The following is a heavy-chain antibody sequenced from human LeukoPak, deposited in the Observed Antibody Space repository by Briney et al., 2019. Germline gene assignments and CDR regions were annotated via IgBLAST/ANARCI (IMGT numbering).Heavy chain of an antibody. J-gene: IGHJ5*02. V-gene: IGHV1-46*01. Sequence: ASVKVSCKASGYTFTGYYMHWVRQDPGQGLEWMGIISPSGGSTSYAKKFQGRDTMTRDTSTSTVYMELSSLRSEATAVYYCARDQGLLSTGWFDPWGQGTLVTVSS. D-gene: IGHD3-10*01. CDR2: ISPSGGST. CDR1: GYTFTGYY. CDR3: ARDQGLLSTGWFDP.